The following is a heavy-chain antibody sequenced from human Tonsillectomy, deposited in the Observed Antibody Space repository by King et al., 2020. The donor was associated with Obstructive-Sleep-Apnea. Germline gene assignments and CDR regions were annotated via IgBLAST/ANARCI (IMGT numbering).Heavy chain of an antibody. Sequence: VQLVQSGAEVKKPGASVKVSCKASGYTFTGYYIHWVRQAPGKGLEWMGWNNPNSRGTSFAQKFQGRVTMTRDTSISTAYMELSSLRSDDTAVYYCATVAVSTAIFYFDYWGQGTLVTVSS. CDR1: GYTFTGYY. J-gene: IGHJ4*02. V-gene: IGHV1-2*02. D-gene: IGHD3-3*01. CDR3: ATVAVSTAIFYFDY. CDR2: NNPNSRGT.